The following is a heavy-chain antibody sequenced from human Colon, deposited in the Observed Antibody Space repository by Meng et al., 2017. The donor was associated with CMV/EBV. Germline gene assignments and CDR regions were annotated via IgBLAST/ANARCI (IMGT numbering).Heavy chain of an antibody. V-gene: IGHV1-2*02. Sequence: ASVKVSCKASGYTFIGQYIHWIRQAPGQGLEWMGWINPNSGYTVYGEKFQGRVTMTRDTSLTTAYMELSRLTSDDTAVYYCAGDQLYYGMDVWGQGTTVTVSS. CDR3: AGDQLYYGMDV. CDR2: INPNSGYT. CDR1: GYTFIGQY. J-gene: IGHJ6*02. D-gene: IGHD1-1*01.